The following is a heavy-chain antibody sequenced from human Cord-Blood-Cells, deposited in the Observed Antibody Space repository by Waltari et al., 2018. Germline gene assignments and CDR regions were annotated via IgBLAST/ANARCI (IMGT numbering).Heavy chain of an antibody. CDR3: AKDRGIAARPAYYFDY. V-gene: IGHV3-30*02. Sequence: QVQLVESGGGVVQPGGSLRLSCAASGFTFSSYGMHWVRQAPGKGLEWVAFIRYDGSKKYYADSVKGRFTISRDNSKNTLYLQMNSLRAEDTAVYYCAKDRGIAARPAYYFDYWGQGTLVTVSS. J-gene: IGHJ4*02. CDR2: IRYDGSKK. D-gene: IGHD6-6*01. CDR1: GFTFSSYG.